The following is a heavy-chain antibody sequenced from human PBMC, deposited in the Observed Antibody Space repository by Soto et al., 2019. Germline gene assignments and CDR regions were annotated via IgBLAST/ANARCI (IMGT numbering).Heavy chain of an antibody. D-gene: IGHD3-22*01. CDR3: AKKSQRNYYDSSGYHSGYFQH. CDR2: ISGSGGSA. CDR1: GFTFSSYA. Sequence: GGSLRLSCAASGFTFSSYAMSWVRQAPGKGLEWVSAISGSGGSAYYADSMKGRFTISRDNSKNTLYLQMNSLRAEDTAVYYCAKKSQRNYYDSSGYHSGYFQHWGQGTLVTVSS. V-gene: IGHV3-23*01. J-gene: IGHJ1*01.